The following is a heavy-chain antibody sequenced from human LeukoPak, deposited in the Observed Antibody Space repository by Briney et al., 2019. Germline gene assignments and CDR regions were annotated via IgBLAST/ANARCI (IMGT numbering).Heavy chain of an antibody. CDR1: GFTFSSYA. D-gene: IGHD5-24*01. V-gene: IGHV3-30*04. CDR2: ISYNGRNQ. J-gene: IGHJ4*02. CDR3: ARGAARMVEVAPIISFEF. Sequence: GRSLRLSCSASGFTFSSYAMHWVRQAPGKGLEWVAVISYNGRNQNYADSVQGQFTISRDNSKNTLYLQMNSLRAEDTVVYYYARGAARMVEVAPIISFEFWGQGTLVTVSS.